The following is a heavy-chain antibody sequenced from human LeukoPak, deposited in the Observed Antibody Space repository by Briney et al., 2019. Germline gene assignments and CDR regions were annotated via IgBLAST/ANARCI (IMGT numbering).Heavy chain of an antibody. CDR2: IYTSGST. CDR3: ARAETGTCQN. J-gene: IGHJ4*02. Sequence: SQTLSLTCTVSGGSISSGSYYWSWIRQPAGKGLEWIGHIYTSGSTNSNPSLKSRVTISLDTSKNQFSLKLSSVTAADTAVYFCARAETGTCQNWGQGTLVTVSS. CDR1: GGSISSGSYY. D-gene: IGHD3-9*01. V-gene: IGHV4-61*09.